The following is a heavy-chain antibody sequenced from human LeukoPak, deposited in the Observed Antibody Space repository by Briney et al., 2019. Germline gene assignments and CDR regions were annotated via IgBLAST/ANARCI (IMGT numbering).Heavy chain of an antibody. CDR1: GGSISSYY. CDR3: ARSYPGYGGPDN. D-gene: IGHD4-23*01. CDR2: IYYSGST. V-gene: IGHV4-59*01. Sequence: SSETLSLTCTVSGGSISSYYWSWIRQPPGKGLEWIGYIYYSGSTNYNPSLKSRVTISVDTSKNQFSLKLSSVTAADTAVYYCARSYPGYGGPDNWGQGTLVTVSS. J-gene: IGHJ4*02.